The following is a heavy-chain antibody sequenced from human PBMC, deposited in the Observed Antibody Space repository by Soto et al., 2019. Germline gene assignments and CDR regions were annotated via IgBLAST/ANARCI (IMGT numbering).Heavy chain of an antibody. J-gene: IGHJ2*01. CDR1: GFTFSSYA. CDR2: ISGRGGST. V-gene: IGHV3-23*01. CDR3: ARRNSGWYFDL. Sequence: EVQVLESGGGLVQPGGSLRLSCAASGFTFSSYAMNWVRQVPGKGLEWVSVISGRGGSTYYADSVKGRFTISRDNSKNTLYLQMNSLRAEDTAVYYCARRNSGWYFDLWGRGTLVTVSS. D-gene: IGHD4-4*01.